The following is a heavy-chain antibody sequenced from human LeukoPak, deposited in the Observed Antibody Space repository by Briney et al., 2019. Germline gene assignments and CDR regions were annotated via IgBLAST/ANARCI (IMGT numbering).Heavy chain of an antibody. Sequence: NPSETLSLTCTVSGGSTSSDYWSWIRQSPGKGLEWAGYVYNSGDTGKNPSLKSRVTILLDTSKNQCSLKLTSVSAADTAVYYCARLKLGAYFDLWGRGTLVTVSS. J-gene: IGHJ2*01. V-gene: IGHV4-59*08. CDR3: ARLKLGAYFDL. D-gene: IGHD3-16*01. CDR1: GGSTSSDY. CDR2: VYNSGDT.